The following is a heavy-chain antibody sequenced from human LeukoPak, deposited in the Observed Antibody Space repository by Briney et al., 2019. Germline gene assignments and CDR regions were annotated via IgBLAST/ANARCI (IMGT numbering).Heavy chain of an antibody. CDR3: ARAGSGSYYGWFDP. D-gene: IGHD3-10*01. CDR2: IYHSGST. CDR1: GGSISSGGYS. V-gene: IGHV4-30-2*01. J-gene: IGHJ5*02. Sequence: PSHPLSLTCAVSGGSISSGGYSWSWIRQPPGKGLAWIVYIYHSGSTYYNPSLKSRVTISVDRSKNQFSLKLSSVTAADTAVYYCARAGSGSYYGWFDPWGQGTLVTVSS.